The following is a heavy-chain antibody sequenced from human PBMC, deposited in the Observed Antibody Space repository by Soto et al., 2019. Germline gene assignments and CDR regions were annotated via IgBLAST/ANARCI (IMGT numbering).Heavy chain of an antibody. Sequence: GESLKIFCAASGFTFSSYAMSWVRQAPGKGLEWVSAISGSGGSTYYADSVKGRFTISRDNSKNTLYLQMNSLRAEDTAVYYCAKLHGDYGRGLEEGWFDPWGQGTLVTVSS. D-gene: IGHD4-17*01. CDR3: AKLHGDYGRGLEEGWFDP. J-gene: IGHJ5*02. CDR1: GFTFSSYA. V-gene: IGHV3-23*01. CDR2: ISGSGGST.